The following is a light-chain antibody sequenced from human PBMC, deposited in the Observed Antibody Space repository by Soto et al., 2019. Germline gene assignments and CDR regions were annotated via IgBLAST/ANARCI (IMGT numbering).Light chain of an antibody. J-gene: IGLJ1*01. CDR2: SNN. Sequence: QSVLTQPPSVSATPAQRVTISCSGSSSNIGSNALNWYQQLPGTAPKLLIYSNNQRPSGVPDRLSGSKSGTSASLAISGLQSEDEADYYCATWDDSLNAYVFGTGTKLTVL. CDR3: ATWDDSLNAYV. V-gene: IGLV1-44*01. CDR1: SSNIGSNA.